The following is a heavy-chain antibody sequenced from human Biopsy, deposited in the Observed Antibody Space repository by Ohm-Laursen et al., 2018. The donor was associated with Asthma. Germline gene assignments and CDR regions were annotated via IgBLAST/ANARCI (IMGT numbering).Heavy chain of an antibody. Sequence: TQTLSLTCSLSGFSLSTCGVGVGWILQPPVKALEWLALSYWDADKRYSPSLKTRLTITKDTSNNQVVLTLTNVDPVDTATYYCAHFKMSTSMAFDYWGPGTVVTVSS. D-gene: IGHD5-24*01. CDR3: AHFKMSTSMAFDY. J-gene: IGHJ4*02. CDR2: SYWDADK. CDR1: GFSLSTCGVG. V-gene: IGHV2-5*02.